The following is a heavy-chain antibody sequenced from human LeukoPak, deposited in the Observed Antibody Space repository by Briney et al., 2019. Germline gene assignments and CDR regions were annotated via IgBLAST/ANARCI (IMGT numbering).Heavy chain of an antibody. V-gene: IGHV4-34*01. CDR1: GGSFSGYY. CDR3: ARGNRGGYCSSASCSGSFDP. Sequence: SETLSLTCALYGGSFSGYYWSWIRQPPGKGLEWIAEINHGGSTNYHPSLESRVTISLDTSNNQFSPKLSSVTAADTAVYYCARGNRGGYCSSASCSGSFDPWGQGSQVTVSS. CDR2: INHGGST. J-gene: IGHJ5*02. D-gene: IGHD2-2*01.